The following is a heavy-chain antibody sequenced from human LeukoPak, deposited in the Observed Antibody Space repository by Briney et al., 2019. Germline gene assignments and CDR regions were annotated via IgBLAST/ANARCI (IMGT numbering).Heavy chain of an antibody. CDR2: INHSGSA. CDR1: GGSFSGYY. CDR3: ARGRGTVTTH. V-gene: IGHV4-34*01. J-gene: IGHJ4*02. D-gene: IGHD4-17*01. Sequence: PSETLSLTCAVSGGSFSGYYWTWIRQPPGKGLEWIGEINHSGSANYNPSLKSRVTISLDTSKNQFSLKLSSVTAADTAVYYCARGRGTVTTHWGRGTLVTVSS.